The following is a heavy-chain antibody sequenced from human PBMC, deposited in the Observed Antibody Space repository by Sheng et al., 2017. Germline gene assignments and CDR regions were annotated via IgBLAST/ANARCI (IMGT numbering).Heavy chain of an antibody. CDR2: IRYDGSNK. V-gene: IGHV3-30*02. D-gene: IGHD6-19*01. Sequence: QVQLVESGGGVAQPGGSLRLSCAASGFTFSSYGMHWVRQAPGKGLEWVAFIRYDGSNKYYADSVKGRFTISRDNSKNTLYLQMNSLRAEDTAVYYCAKEYGAYSSGWNFDYVGPGNPG. CDR1: GFTFSSYG. J-gene: IGHJ4*02. CDR3: AKEYGAYSSGWNFDY.